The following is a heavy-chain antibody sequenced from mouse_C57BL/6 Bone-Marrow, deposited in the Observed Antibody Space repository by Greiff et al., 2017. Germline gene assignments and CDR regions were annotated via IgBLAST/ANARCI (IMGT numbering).Heavy chain of an antibody. CDR3: ARYGYDRGYDAMDY. CDR2: IFPGSGST. J-gene: IGHJ4*01. V-gene: IGHV1-75*01. CDR1: GYTFTDYY. D-gene: IGHD2-2*01. Sequence: VQLQQSGPELVKPGASVKISCKASGYTFTDYYINWVKQRPGQGLEWIGWIFPGSGSTYYNEKFKGQATLTVGKYSSTAYMLLSSLTSEDCAVYFCARYGYDRGYDAMDYWGQGTSVTVSS.